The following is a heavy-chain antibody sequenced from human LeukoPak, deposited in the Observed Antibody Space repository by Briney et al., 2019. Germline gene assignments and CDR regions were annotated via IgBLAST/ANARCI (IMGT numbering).Heavy chain of an antibody. CDR1: GGSISSGGYS. CDR2: IYHSGST. Sequence: SQTLSLTCAVSGGSISSGGYSWSWIRQPPGKGLEWIGYIYHSGSTYYNPSLKSRVTISVDRSKNQFSLKLSSVTAADTAVYYCARGGDGDYRYFDYWGQGTLVTVSS. D-gene: IGHD4-17*01. J-gene: IGHJ4*02. V-gene: IGHV4-30-2*01. CDR3: ARGGDGDYRYFDY.